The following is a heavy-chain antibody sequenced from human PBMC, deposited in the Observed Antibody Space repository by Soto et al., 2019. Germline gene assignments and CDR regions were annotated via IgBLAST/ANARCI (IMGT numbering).Heavy chain of an antibody. V-gene: IGHV4-59*01. Sequence: PSETLSLTCTVSGGSISSNYWSWIRQPPGKGLEWIGYIFHSGSTTYNPSLKSRVTMSVDTSKNQFSLNLSSVTAADTAVYYCARVDYDFWSGSSQSNYGMPVWGQATTGTVSS. D-gene: IGHD3-3*01. CDR3: ARVDYDFWSGSSQSNYGMPV. J-gene: IGHJ6*02. CDR1: GGSISSNY. CDR2: IFHSGST.